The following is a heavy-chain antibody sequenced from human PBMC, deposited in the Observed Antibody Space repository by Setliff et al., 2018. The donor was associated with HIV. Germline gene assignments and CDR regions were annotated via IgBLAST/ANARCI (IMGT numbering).Heavy chain of an antibody. D-gene: IGHD3-9*01. CDR1: GGSISSYY. CDR2: IYYSGST. CDR3: ARGAPYYDILTGYYSSYYYYMDV. Sequence: SETLSLTCTVSGGSISSYYWSWIRQPPGKGLEWIGYIYYSGSTNYNPSLKSRVTISVDTSKNQFSLKLSSVTAADTAVYYCARGAPYYDILTGYYSSYYYYMDVWGKGTTVTVSS. J-gene: IGHJ6*03. V-gene: IGHV4-59*01.